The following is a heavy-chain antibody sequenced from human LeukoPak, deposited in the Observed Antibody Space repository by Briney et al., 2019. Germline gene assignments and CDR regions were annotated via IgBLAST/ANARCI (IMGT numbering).Heavy chain of an antibody. D-gene: IGHD1-20*01. CDR1: AFTFRSYA. CDR2: ISGSGGST. CDR3: AKPKDNSLYCFDY. J-gene: IGHJ4*02. V-gene: IGHV3-23*01. Sequence: GGSLRLSCAAFAFTFRSYAMSWVRQAGGKGLEWVPAISGSGGSTYYADSVKGRFTISRDNSKNTLHLQMSSLRAEDTAVYYCAKPKDNSLYCFDYWGQGTLVTVSS.